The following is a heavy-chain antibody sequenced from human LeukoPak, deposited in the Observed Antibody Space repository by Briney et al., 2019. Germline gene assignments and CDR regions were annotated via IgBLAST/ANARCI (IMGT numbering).Heavy chain of an antibody. V-gene: IGHV3-23*01. D-gene: IGHD6-13*01. Sequence: GGSLRFSCAASGFTFSSYDMSWVRQAPGKGLEWVSAISGSGGSTYYADSVKGRFTISRDNSKNTLYLQMNSLRAEDTAVYYCAKDHVNAGRLDYWGQGTPVTVSS. CDR1: GFTFSSYD. CDR2: ISGSGGST. CDR3: AKDHVNAGRLDY. J-gene: IGHJ4*02.